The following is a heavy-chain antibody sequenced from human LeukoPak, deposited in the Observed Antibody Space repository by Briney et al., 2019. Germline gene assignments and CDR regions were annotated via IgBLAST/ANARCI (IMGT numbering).Heavy chain of an antibody. CDR2: ISYDGSNK. J-gene: IGHJ3*02. V-gene: IGHV3-30*03. CDR3: ARLTDAFDI. CDR1: GFTFSSYG. D-gene: IGHD3-9*01. Sequence: PGGSLRLSCEASGFTFSSYGMHWVRQAPGKGLEWVAVISYDGSNKYYADSVKGRFTISRDNAKNSLYLQMSSLRAEDTAVYYCARLTDAFDIWGQGTMVTVSS.